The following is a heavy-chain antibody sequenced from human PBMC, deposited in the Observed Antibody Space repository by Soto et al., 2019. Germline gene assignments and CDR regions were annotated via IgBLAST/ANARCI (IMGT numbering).Heavy chain of an antibody. V-gene: IGHV4-39*01. CDR2: IYYSGST. CDR1: GVSISSSSYY. J-gene: IGHJ5*02. CDR3: ARCPLNWFDP. Sequence: WETLSLTCTVSGVSISSSSYYCGWIRQPPGKGLEWIGSIYYSGSTYYNPSLKSRVTISVDTSKNQFSLKLSSVTAADTAVYYCARCPLNWFDPWGQGTLVTVS.